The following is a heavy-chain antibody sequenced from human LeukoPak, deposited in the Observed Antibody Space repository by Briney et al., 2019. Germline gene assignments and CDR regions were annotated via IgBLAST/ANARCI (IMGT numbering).Heavy chain of an antibody. CDR1: GFTFSSYS. Sequence: PGGSLRLSCAASGFTFSSYSMNWVRQAPGKGLEWVSSISSSSSYIYYADSVKGGFTISRDNAKNSLYLQMNSLRAEDTAVYYCARAPEYYYDSSGYYEFDYWGQGTLVTVSS. V-gene: IGHV3-21*01. CDR3: ARAPEYYYDSSGYYEFDY. J-gene: IGHJ4*02. CDR2: ISSSSSYI. D-gene: IGHD3-22*01.